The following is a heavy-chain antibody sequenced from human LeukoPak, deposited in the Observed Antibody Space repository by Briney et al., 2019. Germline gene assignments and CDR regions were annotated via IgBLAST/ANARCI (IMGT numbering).Heavy chain of an antibody. V-gene: IGHV1-24*01. CDR3: ARGSLTMIVVDYDY. CDR1: GSTLTESS. CDR2: FDPEDGGT. J-gene: IGHJ4*02. Sequence: ASVKVSCKVSGSTLTESSMHWVRQAPGGGLEWMGGFDPEDGGTLYTEKFKGRLTMTEDTSTDTAYMELSSLRSEDTAVYYCARGSLTMIVVDYDYWGQGTLVTVSS. D-gene: IGHD3-22*01.